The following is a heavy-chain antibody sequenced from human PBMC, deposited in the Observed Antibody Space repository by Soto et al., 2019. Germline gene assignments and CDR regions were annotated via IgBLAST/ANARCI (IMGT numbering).Heavy chain of an antibody. D-gene: IGHD6-19*01. Sequence: QVQLQESGPGLVKPSQTLSLTCTVSGGSISSGGYYWSWIRQHPGKGLEWIGYIYYSGGTYYNPSLKSRVTISVDTSKNQFSLKLSSVTAADTAVYYCARSRTPGIAVAEFDYWGQGTLVTVSS. CDR3: ARSRTPGIAVAEFDY. J-gene: IGHJ4*02. CDR2: IYYSGGT. V-gene: IGHV4-31*03. CDR1: GGSISSGGYY.